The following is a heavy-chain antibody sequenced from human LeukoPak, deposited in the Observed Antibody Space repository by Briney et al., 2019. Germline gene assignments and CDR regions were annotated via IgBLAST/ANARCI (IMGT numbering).Heavy chain of an antibody. D-gene: IGHD2-15*01. CDR3: ARGYCSGGTCYLVENWLDP. CDR2: INPNSGGT. CDR1: GYTLTAYY. J-gene: IGHJ5*02. V-gene: IGHV1-2*06. Sequence: ASVKVSCKASGYTLTAYYIYWVRQAPGQGLEWMGRINPNSGGTDYAQNFEGRVTMTRDTSISTAYMELSRLRSDDTAVYYCARGYCSGGTCYLVENWLDPWGQGTLVTVSS.